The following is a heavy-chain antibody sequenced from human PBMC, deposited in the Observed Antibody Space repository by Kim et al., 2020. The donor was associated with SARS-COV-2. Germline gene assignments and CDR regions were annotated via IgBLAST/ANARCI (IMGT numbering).Heavy chain of an antibody. Sequence: SETLSLTCTVSGGSISSGGYYWSWIRQHPGKGLEWIGYIYYSGSTYYNPSLKSRVTISVDTSKNQFSLKLSSVTAADTAVYYCASTPTWIQLPPGVWGQGTLVTVSS. CDR3: ASTPTWIQLPPGV. CDR2: IYYSGST. J-gene: IGHJ4*02. CDR1: GGSISSGGYY. D-gene: IGHD5-18*01. V-gene: IGHV4-31*03.